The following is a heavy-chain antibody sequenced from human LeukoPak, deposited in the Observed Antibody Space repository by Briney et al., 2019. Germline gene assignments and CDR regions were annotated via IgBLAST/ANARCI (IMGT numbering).Heavy chain of an antibody. Sequence: GGSLRLSCAASGFTFTSYGMHYIRQAPGKGLEWVAFIRSDGSNKYYVDSVKGRFTISRDNSKNTLYLQMNSLRAKDTAVYYCVKGAGYYMDVWGKGTTVTVSS. V-gene: IGHV3-30*02. CDR2: IRSDGSNK. CDR3: VKGAGYYMDV. J-gene: IGHJ6*03. CDR1: GFTFTSYG.